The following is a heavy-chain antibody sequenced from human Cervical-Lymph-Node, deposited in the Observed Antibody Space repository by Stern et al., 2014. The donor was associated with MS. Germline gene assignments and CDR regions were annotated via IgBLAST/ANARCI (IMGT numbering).Heavy chain of an antibody. D-gene: IGHD3-16*01. CDR1: GYTFTSYY. CDR3: ARVGRVTKDAFDI. Sequence: QLVQSGAEVKKPGASVKVSCKASGYTFTSYYMHWVRQAPGQGLEWMGIINPSGGRTRYAQKFQGKVTMTRDTVPRTVYMELSSLRSEDTAVYYCARVGRVTKDAFDIWGQGTMVTVSS. J-gene: IGHJ3*02. CDR2: INPSGGRT. V-gene: IGHV1-46*01.